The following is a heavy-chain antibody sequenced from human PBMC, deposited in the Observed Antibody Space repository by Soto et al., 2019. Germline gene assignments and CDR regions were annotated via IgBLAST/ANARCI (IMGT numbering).Heavy chain of an antibody. J-gene: IGHJ6*02. Sequence: QVQLVESGGGVVQPGRSLRLSCAASGFIFSTYAMHWVRQGPGKGLEWVALISYDGGNEYYADSVKGRFTISRDDSENTLYLQMIGLRAEDTAVYYCTRDSGIVLVPVTSMDVWGQGTTVTVSS. V-gene: IGHV3-30-3*01. CDR3: TRDSGIVLVPVTSMDV. D-gene: IGHD2-2*01. CDR1: GFIFSTYA. CDR2: ISYDGGNE.